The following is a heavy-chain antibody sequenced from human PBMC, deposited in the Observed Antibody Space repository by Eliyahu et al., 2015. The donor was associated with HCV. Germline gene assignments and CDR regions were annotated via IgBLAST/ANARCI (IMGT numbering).Heavy chain of an antibody. Sequence: EVQLVESGGGLVQPGGSLRLPCAASGFTFTNYWMTWVRQAPGKGLEWVANIKQDGTEQNYVDSVKGRFTVSRDNAKNSLFLQMNSLRAEDTAIYYCAREYWGPEYWGQGTLVTVSA. J-gene: IGHJ4*02. CDR1: GFTFTNYW. D-gene: IGHD7-27*01. V-gene: IGHV3-7*03. CDR2: IKQDGTEQ. CDR3: AREYWGPEY.